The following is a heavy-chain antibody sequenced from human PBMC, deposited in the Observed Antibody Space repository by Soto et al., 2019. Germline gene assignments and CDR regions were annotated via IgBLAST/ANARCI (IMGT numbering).Heavy chain of an antibody. J-gene: IGHJ6*02. CDR3: ARDLGLVGATRDYYSYYGMDV. V-gene: IGHV1-18*01. CDR1: GYTFTSYG. D-gene: IGHD1-26*01. Sequence: ASVKVSCKASGYTFTSYGISWVRQAPGQGLEWMGWISAYNGNTNYAQKLQGRVTMTTDTSTSTAYMELRSLRSDDTAVYYCARDLGLVGATRDYYSYYGMDVSGQGTTLTVSS. CDR2: ISAYNGNT.